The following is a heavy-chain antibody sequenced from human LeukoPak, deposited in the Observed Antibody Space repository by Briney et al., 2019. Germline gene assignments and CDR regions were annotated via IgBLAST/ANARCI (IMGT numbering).Heavy chain of an antibody. CDR3: ARVGALGGHDF. V-gene: IGHV4-4*02. CDR2: IYHSGNT. D-gene: IGHD1-26*01. CDR1: GDSISSSNW. J-gene: IGHJ4*02. Sequence: EPSETLSLTCAVSGDSISSSNWWSWVRQPPGEGLEWIGEIYHSGNTNYNPPLKSRVTISLDKSKNQFSLKLNSVTAADTAVYYCARVGALGGHDFWGQGSLVTVSS.